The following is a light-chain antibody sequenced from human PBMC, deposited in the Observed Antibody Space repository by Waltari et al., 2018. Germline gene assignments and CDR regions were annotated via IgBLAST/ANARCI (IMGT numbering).Light chain of an antibody. CDR2: GNS. V-gene: IGLV1-40*01. J-gene: IGLJ2*01. CDR3: QSYDSSLSGSV. CDR1: SSTTGAGYD. Sequence: QSVLTQPPSVSGAPGQRVTISCTGSSSTTGAGYDVPWYQQLPGTAPKLLIYGNSNRPSGVPDRFSGSKSGTSASLAITGLQAEDEADYYCQSYDSSLSGSVFGGGTKLTVL.